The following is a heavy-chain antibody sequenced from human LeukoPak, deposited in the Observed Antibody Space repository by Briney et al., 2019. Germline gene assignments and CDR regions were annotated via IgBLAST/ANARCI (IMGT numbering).Heavy chain of an antibody. V-gene: IGHV3-7*01. CDR2: IKQDGSEK. J-gene: IGHJ3*02. Sequence: GGSLRLSCAASGFTFSSYWMSWVRQAPGKGLEWVANIKQDGSEKYYVDSVKGRFTISRDNAKNSLYLQMNSLRAEDTAVYYSARDSSGYYSNDAFDIWGQGTMVTVSS. D-gene: IGHD3-22*01. CDR3: ARDSSGYYSNDAFDI. CDR1: GFTFSSYW.